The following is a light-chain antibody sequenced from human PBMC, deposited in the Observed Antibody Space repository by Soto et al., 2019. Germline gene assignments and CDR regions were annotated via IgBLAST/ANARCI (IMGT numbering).Light chain of an antibody. CDR1: GLGTKS. CDR2: DDN. Sequence: SYSLTQPPSVSVAPGLTARMTCAGTGLGTKSVHWYQQRPGQAPRLVIYDDNARPSGIPARFSGSQSGNTATLIITRVEAEDEAAFYCQVWDSDSDHGVFGGGTKLTVL. J-gene: IGLJ3*02. CDR3: QVWDSDSDHGV. V-gene: IGLV3-21*02.